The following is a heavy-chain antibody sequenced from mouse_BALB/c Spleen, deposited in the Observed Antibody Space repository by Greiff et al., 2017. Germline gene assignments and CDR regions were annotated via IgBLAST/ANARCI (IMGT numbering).Heavy chain of an antibody. V-gene: IGHV5-6-4*01. Sequence: DVMLVESGGGLVKPGGSLKLSCAASGFTFSSYTMSWVRQTPEKRLEWVATISSGGSYTYYPDSVKGRFTISRDNAKNTLYLQMSSLKSEDTAMYYCTRDGDYYGSSYYAMDYWGQGTSVTVSS. J-gene: IGHJ4*01. CDR3: TRDGDYYGSSYYAMDY. D-gene: IGHD1-1*01. CDR1: GFTFSSYT. CDR2: ISSGGSYT.